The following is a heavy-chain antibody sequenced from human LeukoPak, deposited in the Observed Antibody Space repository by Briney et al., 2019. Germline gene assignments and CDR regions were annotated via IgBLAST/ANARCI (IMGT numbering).Heavy chain of an antibody. Sequence: GASVKVSCKASGSTFTSYGISWVRQAPGQGLEWMGWISAYNGNTNYAQKLQGRVTMTTDKSTSTAYMELRSLRSDDTAVYYCARGFWGLLWFGELLPHDAFDIWGQGSMDTVSS. CDR1: GSTFTSYG. CDR3: ARGFWGLLWFGELLPHDAFDI. CDR2: ISAYNGNT. V-gene: IGHV1-18*01. J-gene: IGHJ3*02. D-gene: IGHD3-10*01.